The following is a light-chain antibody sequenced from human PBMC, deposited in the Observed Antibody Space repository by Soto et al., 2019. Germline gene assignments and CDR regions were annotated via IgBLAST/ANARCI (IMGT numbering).Light chain of an antibody. V-gene: IGKV3-15*01. CDR2: GAS. J-gene: IGKJ2*01. Sequence: EIVMTQSPATLSVSPGERATLSCRASQSVSSNLAWYQQKPGQAPRLFIYGASTRATGIPARFSGSGSGTEFTLTISSLQSEDFAVYYCQQYNNWPPLFGQGTKLEIK. CDR1: QSVSSN. CDR3: QQYNNWPPL.